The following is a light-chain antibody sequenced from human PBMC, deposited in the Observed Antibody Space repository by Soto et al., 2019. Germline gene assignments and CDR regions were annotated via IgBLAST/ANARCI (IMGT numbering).Light chain of an antibody. CDR3: LLDYAYFWA. CDR2: AAS. Sequence: AIQLTQSPSSLSASVGERVTITCRASQGISSYLGWYQQKPGKAPNLLIYAASTLQSGVPSRFSGSGSGRDFTLTISSLQPEDFATYYCLLDYAYFWAFGQGTKVDIK. CDR1: QGISSY. V-gene: IGKV1-6*01. J-gene: IGKJ1*01.